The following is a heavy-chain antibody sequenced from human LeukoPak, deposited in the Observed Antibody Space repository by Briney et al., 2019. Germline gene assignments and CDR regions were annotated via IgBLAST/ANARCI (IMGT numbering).Heavy chain of an antibody. CDR2: ISPSATTV. CDR1: GFTFSNYY. V-gene: IGHV3-11*01. Sequence: PGGSLRLSCSASGFTFSNYYMSWIRQAPGKGLEWDSYISPSATTVYYADSLKGRVTISRDNAKNSLDLQMNSLRAEDTAVYYCVRGDYGLYAFDVWGQGTMVTVSS. D-gene: IGHD3-10*01. J-gene: IGHJ3*01. CDR3: VRGDYGLYAFDV.